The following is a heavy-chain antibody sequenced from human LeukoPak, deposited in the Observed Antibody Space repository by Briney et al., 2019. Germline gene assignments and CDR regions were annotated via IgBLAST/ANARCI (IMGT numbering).Heavy chain of an antibody. Sequence: SETLSLTCTVSGGSISSSSYYWGWIRQPPGKGLEWIVSIYYSGSTYYNPSLKSRVTISVDTSKNQFSLKLSSVTAADTAVYYCARHRSLGSPHYYYYMDVWGKGTTVTVSS. CDR1: GGSISSSSYY. J-gene: IGHJ6*03. CDR3: ARHRSLGSPHYYYYMDV. CDR2: IYYSGST. V-gene: IGHV4-39*01. D-gene: IGHD3-10*01.